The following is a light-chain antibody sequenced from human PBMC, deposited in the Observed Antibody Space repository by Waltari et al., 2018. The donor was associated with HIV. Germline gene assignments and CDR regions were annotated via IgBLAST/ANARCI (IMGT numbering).Light chain of an antibody. V-gene: IGKV3-20*01. CDR3: QQYAASPLT. CDR2: GAS. J-gene: IGKJ4*01. CDR1: QSVSSAS. Sequence: EIVLTQSPGPLSLSPGDRATLSCSASQSVSSASLAWYQHKPGQAPRLLIYGASSRDPGIPDRFSGSGAVTDFILTISRLEPEDCAVYYCQQYAASPLTFGGGTKVEIK.